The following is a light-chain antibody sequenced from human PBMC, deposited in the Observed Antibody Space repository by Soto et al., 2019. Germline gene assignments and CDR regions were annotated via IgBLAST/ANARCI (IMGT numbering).Light chain of an antibody. CDR1: SSNIRSNY. CDR2: DNG. V-gene: IGLV1-51*01. J-gene: IGLJ2*01. Sequence: QSALTQPPSVSAAPGQKVTISCSGSSSNIRSNYVSWYQQLPGAAPKLLIYDNGKRPSGIPDRFSGSQSGTSATLGITGLQTGDEADYYCGTWDNSLSAVFGGGTKLTVL. CDR3: GTWDNSLSAV.